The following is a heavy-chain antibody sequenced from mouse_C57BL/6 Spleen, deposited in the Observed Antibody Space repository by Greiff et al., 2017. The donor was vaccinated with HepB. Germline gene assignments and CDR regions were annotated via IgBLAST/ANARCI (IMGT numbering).Heavy chain of an antibody. V-gene: IGHV1-50*01. CDR1: GYTFTSYW. Sequence: VQLQQPGAELVKPGASVKLSCKASGYTFTSYWMQWVKQRPGQGLEWIGEIDPSDSYTNYNQKFKGKATLTVDTSSSTAYMQLSSLTSEDSAVYYCARWKSNYVDYFDYWGQGTTLTVSS. J-gene: IGHJ2*01. D-gene: IGHD2-5*01. CDR3: ARWKSNYVDYFDY. CDR2: IDPSDSYT.